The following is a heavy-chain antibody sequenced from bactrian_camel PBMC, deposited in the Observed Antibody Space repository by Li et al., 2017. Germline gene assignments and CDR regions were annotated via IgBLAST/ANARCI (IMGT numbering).Heavy chain of an antibody. V-gene: IGHV3S53*01. J-gene: IGHJ7*01. CDR1: GYTYSSYT. CDR2: IDSRGRL. D-gene: IGHD1*01. Sequence: HVQLVESGGGSVQTGGSLRLSCAASGYTYSSYTMGWFRKVPGKEREGVAAIDSRGRLTYADSVEGRFTISQDNANGTLYLQMDSLRPEDTAMYYCASGPWGYCTRTKWEGGMNNWGKGTQVTVS.